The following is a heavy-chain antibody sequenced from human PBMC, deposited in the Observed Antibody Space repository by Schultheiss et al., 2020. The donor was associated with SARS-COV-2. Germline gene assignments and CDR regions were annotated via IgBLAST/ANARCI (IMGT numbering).Heavy chain of an antibody. CDR2: IYYSGST. Sequence: SETLSLTCAVYGGSFSGYYWGWIRQPPGKGLEWIGSIYYSGSTYYNPSLKSRVTISVDTSKNQFSLKLSSVTAADTAVYYCARASSSSPYYYYYGMDVWGQGTTVTVSS. J-gene: IGHJ6*02. V-gene: IGHV4-34*01. CDR3: ARASSSSPYYYYYGMDV. D-gene: IGHD6-6*01. CDR1: GGSFSGYY.